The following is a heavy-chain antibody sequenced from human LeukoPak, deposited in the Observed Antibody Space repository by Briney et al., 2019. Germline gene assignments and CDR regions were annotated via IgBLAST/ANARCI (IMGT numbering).Heavy chain of an antibody. CDR3: APLGGAVAGTNWFDP. CDR1: GFSLSPSGVG. CDR2: PYWDDDE. D-gene: IGHD6-19*01. V-gene: IGHV2-5*02. Sequence: ESGPTLVNPTQTLTLTCTFSGFSLSPSGVGVGWIRQPPGKALEWLPLPYWDDDERYSPSLKSRLTIPKDTSNNQEVLTMPNTDPVDTATYYCAPLGGAVAGTNWFDPWGERTLVTVSS. J-gene: IGHJ5*02.